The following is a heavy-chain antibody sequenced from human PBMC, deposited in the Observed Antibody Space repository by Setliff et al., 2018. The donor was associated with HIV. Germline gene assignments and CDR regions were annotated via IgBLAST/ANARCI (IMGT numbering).Heavy chain of an antibody. CDR1: GGSLSSYY. V-gene: IGHV4-4*07. Sequence: PSETLSLTCTVSGGSLSSYYWSWIRQPAGKGLEWIGRIYSSGSTNYNPSLKSRLTKSVDTSKNQFSLKLTSVTAADTAVYYCARSGSYVGPIQHWGQGTLVTVSS. CDR2: IYSSGST. D-gene: IGHD3-10*02. J-gene: IGHJ1*01. CDR3: ARSGSYVGPIQH.